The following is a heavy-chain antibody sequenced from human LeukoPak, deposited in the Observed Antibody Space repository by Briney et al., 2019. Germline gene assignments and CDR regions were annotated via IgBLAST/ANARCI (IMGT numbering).Heavy chain of an antibody. D-gene: IGHD6-6*01. CDR1: GYTFTGYY. J-gene: IGHJ4*02. Sequence: ASVKVSCKASGYTFTGYYMHWVRQAPGQGLEWMGWINPNSGGTNYAQKFQGRVTVTRDTSISTAYMELSRLRSDDTAVYYCARDRIQKLRHFDYWGQGTLVTVSS. CDR2: INPNSGGT. V-gene: IGHV1-2*02. CDR3: ARDRIQKLRHFDY.